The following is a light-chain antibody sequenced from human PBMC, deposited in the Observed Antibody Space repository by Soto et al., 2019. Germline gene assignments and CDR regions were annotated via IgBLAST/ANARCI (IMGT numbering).Light chain of an antibody. V-gene: IGLV2-14*02. J-gene: IGLJ1*01. CDR1: SSVVGSYNL. CDR2: EAT. Sequence: QSALPQPASVSGSPGQSITISCTGNSSVVGSYNLVSWYQQHPGKAPKLMIYEATKRPSGVSDRFSGSKSGNTASLTISGLQAEDEADYYCTSYTISNTYVFGTGTKVTVL. CDR3: TSYTISNTYV.